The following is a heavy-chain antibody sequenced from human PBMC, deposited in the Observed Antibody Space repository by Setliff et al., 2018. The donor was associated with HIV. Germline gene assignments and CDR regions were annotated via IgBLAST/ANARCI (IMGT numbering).Heavy chain of an antibody. CDR2: INHSGNT. CDR1: GDSIGSNTFY. D-gene: IGHD6-6*01. V-gene: IGHV4-39*01. J-gene: IGHJ4*02. Sequence: PSETLSLTCSVYGDSIGSNTFYWGWLRQPPGKEPEWIGSINHSGNTYYYPSLKSRVTMSVDTSKNQFSLRLSSMTATDTAVYYCARHRASSSGFPLDFWGQGILVTV. CDR3: ARHRASSSGFPLDF.